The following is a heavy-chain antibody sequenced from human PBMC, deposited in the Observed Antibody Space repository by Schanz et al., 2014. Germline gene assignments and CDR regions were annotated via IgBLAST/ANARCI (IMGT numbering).Heavy chain of an antibody. J-gene: IGHJ4*02. CDR1: GFTFSRHS. CDR3: ATHPNWSFEY. Sequence: EVQLVESGGGLVKPGGSLRLSCAASGFTFSRHSMNWVRQAPGKGLEWVSLISSTSSYRYYADSVKGRFTISRDNAKNSLYLQMYSLRAEDTAVYYCATHPNWSFEYWGQGALVIVSS. V-gene: IGHV3-21*01. D-gene: IGHD1-1*01. CDR2: ISSTSSYR.